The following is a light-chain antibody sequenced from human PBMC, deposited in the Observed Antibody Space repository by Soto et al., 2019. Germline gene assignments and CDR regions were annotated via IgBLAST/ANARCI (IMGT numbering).Light chain of an antibody. CDR1: QSIDYF. CDR2: KAS. J-gene: IGKJ5*01. Sequence: DIQMTQSPSSLSASVGDRVTITCRASQSIDYFLNWYQQKPGKAPKLLIYKASSLESGVPSRLSGSGSGTEFTLTINSLQADDFATYYCQQHNSFSITFGQGTRLEIK. V-gene: IGKV1-5*03. CDR3: QQHNSFSIT.